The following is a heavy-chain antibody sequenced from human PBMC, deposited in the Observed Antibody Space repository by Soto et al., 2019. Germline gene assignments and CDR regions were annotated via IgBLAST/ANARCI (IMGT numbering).Heavy chain of an antibody. V-gene: IGHV3-30*18. Sequence: GGSLRLSCAASGFTFSSYGMHWVRQAPGKGLEWVAVISYDGSNKYYADSVKGRFTISRDNSKNTLYLQMNSLRAEDTAVYYCAKDRDDFWSGLVGAFDPWGQGTLVTVSS. J-gene: IGHJ5*02. CDR3: AKDRDDFWSGLVGAFDP. D-gene: IGHD3-3*01. CDR1: GFTFSSYG. CDR2: ISYDGSNK.